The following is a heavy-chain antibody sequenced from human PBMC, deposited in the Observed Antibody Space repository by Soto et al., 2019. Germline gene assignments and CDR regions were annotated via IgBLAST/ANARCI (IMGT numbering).Heavy chain of an antibody. CDR3: ARAPRGNYGYPSYFDY. D-gene: IGHD3-10*01. Sequence: SETLSLTCTVSGGSISSGGYYWSWIRQHPGKGLEWIGYIFYSGTTYYNPSLKSRVTISVDTSKNQFSLKLSSVTAADTAVYYCARAPRGNYGYPSYFDYWGQGTLVTVSS. CDR2: IFYSGTT. V-gene: IGHV4-61*08. CDR1: GGSISSGGYY. J-gene: IGHJ4*02.